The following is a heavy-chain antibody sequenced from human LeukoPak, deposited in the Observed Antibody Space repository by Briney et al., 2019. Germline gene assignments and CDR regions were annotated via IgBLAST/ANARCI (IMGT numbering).Heavy chain of an antibody. J-gene: IGHJ4*02. Sequence: KPSQTLSLTCTISGDSISSDDFYWSWIRQHPGKGLEWIGYIHYSGSTYYNPSLRSRVSMSVDTSRNQFSLKLSSVTAADTAVYYCPRVEYSSSSDPGGDQYYFDYWGQGTLVTVSS. CDR2: IHYSGST. D-gene: IGHD6-6*01. CDR3: PRVEYSSSSDPGGDQYYFDY. CDR1: GDSISSDDFY. V-gene: IGHV4-31*03.